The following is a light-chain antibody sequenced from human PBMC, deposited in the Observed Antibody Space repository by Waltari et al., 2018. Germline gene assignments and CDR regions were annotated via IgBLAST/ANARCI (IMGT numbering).Light chain of an antibody. Sequence: QSALTQPASVSGSPGQSITISCTGTSSDVGGYNYVSWYQQHPGKAPRLMIYDVSKRPSGVSKRFSGSKSGNTASLTISGRQAEDEADYYCCSYAGSKVFGTGTKVTVL. CDR3: CSYAGSKV. J-gene: IGLJ1*01. CDR1: SSDVGGYNY. V-gene: IGLV2-23*02. CDR2: DVS.